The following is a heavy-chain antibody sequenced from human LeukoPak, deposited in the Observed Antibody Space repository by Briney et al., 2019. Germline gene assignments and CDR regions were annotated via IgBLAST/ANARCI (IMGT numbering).Heavy chain of an antibody. CDR3: ARARGYYYYMDV. CDR1: GFTFSSYW. J-gene: IGHJ6*03. V-gene: IGHV3-74*01. CDR2: INSDGSST. Sequence: PGGSLRLSCAASGFTFSSYWMHWVRQAPGKGLAWVSRINSDGSSTSYADSVKGRFTISRDNAKNTLYLQMNSLRAEDTAVYYCARARGYYYYMDVWGKGTTVTVAS.